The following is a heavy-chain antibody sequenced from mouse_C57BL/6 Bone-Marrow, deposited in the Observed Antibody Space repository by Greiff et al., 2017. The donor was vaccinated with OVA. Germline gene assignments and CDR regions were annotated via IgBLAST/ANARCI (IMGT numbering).Heavy chain of an antibody. CDR1: GYTFTSYW. V-gene: IGHV1-50*01. CDR2: IDPSDSYT. CDR3: AKEGVFITTAYYFDY. D-gene: IGHD1-1*01. J-gene: IGHJ2*01. Sequence: QVQLQQSGAELVKPGASVKLSCKASGYTFTSYWMQWVKQRPGQGLEWIGEIDPSDSYTNYNQKFKGKATLTVDTSSSTAYMQLSSLTSEDSAVYYCAKEGVFITTAYYFDYWGQGTTLTVSS.